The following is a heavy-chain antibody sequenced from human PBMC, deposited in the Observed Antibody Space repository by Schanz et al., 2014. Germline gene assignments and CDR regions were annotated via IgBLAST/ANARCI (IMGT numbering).Heavy chain of an antibody. J-gene: IGHJ3*01. Sequence: QVRLQESGPGLVRPSETLSLTCTVSGDSITHFYWSWIRQSPGKGLEWIGSIYYSGTTNYSPSLNSRVTISLDMSKKSFSLNLSSVTTADAAVYYCARDPWVGEQEAFDFWGQGTMGIVSS. CDR3: ARDPWVGEQEAFDF. CDR2: IYYSGTT. V-gene: IGHV4-59*01. CDR1: GDSITHFY. D-gene: IGHD1-26*01.